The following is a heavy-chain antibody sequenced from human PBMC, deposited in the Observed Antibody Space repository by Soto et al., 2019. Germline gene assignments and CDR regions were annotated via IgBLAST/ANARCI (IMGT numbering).Heavy chain of an antibody. CDR1: GFSFNFYA. D-gene: IGHD5-18*01. CDR3: VRDSGANYGTFWYFDL. V-gene: IGHV3-30-3*01. Sequence: QVQLVESGGGVVQPGRSLRISCAATGFSFNFYAMYWVRQAPGKGLEWLAMISNDGSSENYADSVRGRFIISRDNSKKTLFLQMNSLRPEDTATYYCVRDSGANYGTFWYFDLWGRGTLVTVSS. CDR2: ISNDGSSE. J-gene: IGHJ2*01.